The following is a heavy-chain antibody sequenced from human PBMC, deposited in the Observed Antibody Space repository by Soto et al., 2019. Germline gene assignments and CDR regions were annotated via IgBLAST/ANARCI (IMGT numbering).Heavy chain of an antibody. CDR2: IYHSGST. CDR1: GYSISSGYY. D-gene: IGHD4-4*01. J-gene: IGHJ5*02. V-gene: IGHV4-38-2*02. Sequence: LSLTCAVSGYSISSGYYWGWIRQPPGKGLEWIGSIYHSGSTYYNPSLESRVTISVDTSKNQFSLKLSSVTAADTAVYYCAREGDYSNHRGRRWFDPWGQGTLVTVSS. CDR3: AREGDYSNHRGRRWFDP.